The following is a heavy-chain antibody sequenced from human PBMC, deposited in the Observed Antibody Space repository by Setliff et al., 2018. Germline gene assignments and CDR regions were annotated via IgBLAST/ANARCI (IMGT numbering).Heavy chain of an antibody. CDR3: ARDRGSGSYFLRYFDY. J-gene: IGHJ4*02. CDR2: INHSGST. V-gene: IGHV4-39*07. Sequence: PSETLSLTCTVSGGSISRSSYYWGWIRQPTGKGLEWMGEINHSGSTNYNPSLKSRVTISVDTSKNQFSLKLSSVTAEDTAVYYWARDRGSGSYFLRYFDYWGQGTLVTVSS. CDR1: GGSISRSSYY. D-gene: IGHD1-26*01.